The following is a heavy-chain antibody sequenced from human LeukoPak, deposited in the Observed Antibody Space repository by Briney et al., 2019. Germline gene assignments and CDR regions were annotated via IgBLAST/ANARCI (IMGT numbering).Heavy chain of an antibody. CDR3: ARTRRPGGGWFDP. V-gene: IGHV4-39*01. J-gene: IGHJ5*02. Sequence: PSETLSLTCTVSGGSISSSSYYWGWIRQPPGKGLEWIGSIYYSGSTYYNPSLKSRVTISVDTSKNQFSLKLSSVTAADTAVYYCARTRRPGGGWFDPWGQGTLVTVSS. CDR2: IYYSGST. D-gene: IGHD1-26*01. CDR1: GGSISSSSYY.